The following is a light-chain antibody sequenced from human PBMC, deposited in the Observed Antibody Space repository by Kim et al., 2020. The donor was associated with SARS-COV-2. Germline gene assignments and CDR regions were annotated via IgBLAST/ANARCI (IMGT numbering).Light chain of an antibody. CDR1: KLGDKY. V-gene: IGLV3-1*01. CDR3: QAWDSAVV. J-gene: IGLJ2*01. CDR2: QDD. Sequence: SVSPGQTASITCSGDKLGDKYAYWYQQKPGQSPVVVIYQDDKRPSGIPERLSGSNSGNTATLTISGTQSADEADYYCQAWDSAVVFGGGTQLTVL.